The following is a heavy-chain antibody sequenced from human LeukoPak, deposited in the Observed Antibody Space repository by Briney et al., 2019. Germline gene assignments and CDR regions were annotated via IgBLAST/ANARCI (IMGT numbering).Heavy chain of an antibody. D-gene: IGHD3-10*01. J-gene: IGHJ4*02. Sequence: RGSLRLSCAASGFTFRTYAMHWVRQAPGKGLEWVAVLSYDSSDIHHADSVRGRFTISRDNSKNTLYLQMSSLRAEDTAVYYCARDDLGSIDYWGQGTLVTVSS. V-gene: IGHV3-30-3*01. CDR2: LSYDSSDI. CDR3: ARDDLGSIDY. CDR1: GFTFRTYA.